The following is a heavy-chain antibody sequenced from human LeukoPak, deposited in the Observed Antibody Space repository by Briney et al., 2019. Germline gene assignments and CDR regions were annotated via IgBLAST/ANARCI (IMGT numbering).Heavy chain of an antibody. V-gene: IGHV1-2*02. CDR2: INPNSGGT. D-gene: IGHD5-12*01. Sequence: GASVKLSCKASGYTFTGYYMHWGRQAPGQGLEWMGWINPNSGGTNYAQKFQGRATMTRDTSISTAYMELSRLRSDDTAVYYCASPLGYSGYDYDFDYWGQGTLGTVSS. CDR3: ASPLGYSGYDYDFDY. CDR1: GYTFTGYY. J-gene: IGHJ4*02.